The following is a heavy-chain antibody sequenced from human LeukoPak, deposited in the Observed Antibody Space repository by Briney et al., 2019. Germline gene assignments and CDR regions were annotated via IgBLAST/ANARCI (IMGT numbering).Heavy chain of an antibody. J-gene: IGHJ4*02. V-gene: IGHV1-18*01. CDR2: ISVYNGDT. Sequence: ASVKVSCKASGYTFTSYGISWVRQAPGQGLEWMGWISVYNGDTKYTQKFQGRVTMTTDTSTSTAHMELRSLRSDDTAVYYCARQSSDFWSGPIDYWGQGTLVTVS. D-gene: IGHD3-3*01. CDR3: ARQSSDFWSGPIDY. CDR1: GYTFTSYG.